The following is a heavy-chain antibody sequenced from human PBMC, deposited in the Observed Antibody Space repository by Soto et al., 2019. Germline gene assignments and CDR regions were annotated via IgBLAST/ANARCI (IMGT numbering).Heavy chain of an antibody. J-gene: IGHJ6*03. V-gene: IGHV3-11*01. CDR1: GFTFSDYY. CDR3: ARDVMNDFWSGYYYYYYYMDV. D-gene: IGHD3-3*01. CDR2: ISSSGSTI. Sequence: QVQLVESGGGLVKPGGSLRLSCAASGFTFSDYYMSWIRQAPGKGLEWVSYISSSGSTIYYADSVKGQFTISRDNAKNSLYLQMNSLRAEDTAVYYCARDVMNDFWSGYYYYYYYMDVWGKGTTVTVSS.